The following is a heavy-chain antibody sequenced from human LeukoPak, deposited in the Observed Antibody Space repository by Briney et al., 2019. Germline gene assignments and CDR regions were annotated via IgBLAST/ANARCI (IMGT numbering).Heavy chain of an antibody. CDR1: GFTFSSYW. CDR3: ARDHTFSSGYDY. D-gene: IGHD6-19*01. Sequence: PGGSLRLSCAASGFTFSSYWMHWVRQAPGKGLVWVSRINTDGSRTSYADSVKGRFTISRDNAKNSLYLQMNSLRAEDAAVYYCARDHTFSSGYDYWGQGTLVTVSS. CDR2: INTDGSRT. V-gene: IGHV3-74*01. J-gene: IGHJ4*02.